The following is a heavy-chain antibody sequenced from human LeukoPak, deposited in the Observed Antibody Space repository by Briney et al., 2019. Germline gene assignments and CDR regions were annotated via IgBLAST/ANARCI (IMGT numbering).Heavy chain of an antibody. J-gene: IGHJ4*02. Sequence: GGSLRLSCAASGFTFSSYWMHWVRQAPGKGLVWVSRINSDGSSTSYADSVKGRFTISRDNAKNSLYLQMNSLRAEDTAVYYCARDIAAAGLFFDYWGQGTLVTVSS. CDR3: ARDIAAAGLFFDY. D-gene: IGHD6-13*01. CDR2: INSDGSST. CDR1: GFTFSSYW. V-gene: IGHV3-74*01.